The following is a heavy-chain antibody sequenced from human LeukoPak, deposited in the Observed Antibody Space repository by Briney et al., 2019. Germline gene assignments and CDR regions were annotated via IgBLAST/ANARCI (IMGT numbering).Heavy chain of an antibody. CDR2: INHSGSI. Sequence: PSETLSLTCAVYGGSFSGYYWSWIRQPPGKGLEWIGEINHSGSINYNPSLKSRVTISVDTSKNQFSLKLSSVTAADTAVYYCARGRRPYYYGSGSPYFDYWGQGTLVTVSS. CDR1: GGSFSGYY. D-gene: IGHD3-10*01. V-gene: IGHV4-34*01. CDR3: ARGRRPYYYGSGSPYFDY. J-gene: IGHJ4*02.